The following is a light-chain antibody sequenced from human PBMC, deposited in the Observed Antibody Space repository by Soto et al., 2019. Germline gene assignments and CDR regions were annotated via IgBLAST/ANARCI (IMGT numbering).Light chain of an antibody. Sequence: DIQMTQSPSSLSASVGDRVTITCRASQGIRDALGWYQQKPGKAPKRLIYAASSLQSGVPSRLSGNGSGTEFPLTIRSLQPGEFATDYWLQHNSYPQPFGQGTKVEL. CDR2: AAS. J-gene: IGKJ1*01. CDR1: QGIRDA. CDR3: LQHNSYPQP. V-gene: IGKV1-17*01.